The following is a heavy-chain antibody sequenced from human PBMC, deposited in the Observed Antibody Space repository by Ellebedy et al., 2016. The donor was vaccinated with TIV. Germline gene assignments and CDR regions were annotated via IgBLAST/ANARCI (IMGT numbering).Heavy chain of an antibody. CDR1: GFTVGNNY. Sequence: GGSLRLXXAASGFTVGNNYMMWVRLAPGKWLEWVSLIYSGGSTYYADSVRGRFTISRDSSKNTLFLQMNSLRVEETAVYYCGRDVGPWGQGTLVTVSS. CDR2: IYSGGST. J-gene: IGHJ5*02. CDR3: GRDVGP. V-gene: IGHV3-53*01.